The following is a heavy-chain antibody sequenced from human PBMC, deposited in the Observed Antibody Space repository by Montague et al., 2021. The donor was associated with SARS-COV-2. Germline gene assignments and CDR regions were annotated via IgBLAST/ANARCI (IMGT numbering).Heavy chain of an antibody. J-gene: IGHJ5*02. CDR3: ARTVLYSGYDYSWFDP. Sequence: SETLSLTCTVSGGSINYYYWHWLRQSAAKGLEWIGRIYSSGNANYSLSLKSRVTMSVDTSQNQFSLKLNSLTAADTAVYYCARTVLYSGYDYSWFDPWGQGTPVTVSS. CDR1: GGSINYYY. V-gene: IGHV4-4*07. D-gene: IGHD5-12*01. CDR2: IYSSGNA.